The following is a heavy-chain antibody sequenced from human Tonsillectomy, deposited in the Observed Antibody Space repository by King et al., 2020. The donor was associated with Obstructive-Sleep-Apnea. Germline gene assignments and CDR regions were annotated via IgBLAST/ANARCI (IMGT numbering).Heavy chain of an antibody. CDR2: LFSNDEK. V-gene: IGHV2-26*01. J-gene: IGHJ4*02. Sequence: TLKESGPVLVKPTETLTLTCTVSGCSLSNARMGVSWIRQPPGKALEWLAHLFSNDEKSYSTSLKSRLTISKDTSKSQVVLTMTNMDPVDTATYYCARTTMVRGVITSDYWGQGTLVTVSS. CDR3: ARTTMVRGVITSDY. CDR1: GCSLSNARMG. D-gene: IGHD3-10*01.